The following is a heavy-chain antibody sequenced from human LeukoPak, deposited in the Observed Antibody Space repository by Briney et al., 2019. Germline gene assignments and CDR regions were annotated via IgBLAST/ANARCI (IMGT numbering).Heavy chain of an antibody. CDR2: IYYSGST. CDR1: GGSFSGYY. Sequence: TSETLSLTCAVYGGSFSGYYWSWIRQPPGKGLEWIGSIYYSGSTYYNPSLKSRVTISVDTSKNQFSLKLSSVTAADTAVYYCARRGTVYCSSTSCPRYFDYWGQGTLVTVSS. CDR3: ARRGTVYCSSTSCPRYFDY. V-gene: IGHV4-34*01. J-gene: IGHJ4*02. D-gene: IGHD2-2*01.